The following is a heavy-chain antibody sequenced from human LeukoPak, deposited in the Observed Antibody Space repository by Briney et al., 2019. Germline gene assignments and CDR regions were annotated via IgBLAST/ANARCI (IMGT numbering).Heavy chain of an antibody. V-gene: IGHV4-59*01. D-gene: IGHD4-23*01. CDR1: GGSISSYY. CDR2: IYYSGST. J-gene: IGHJ4*02. Sequence: SETLSLTCTVSGGSISSYYWSWIRQPPGKGLEWIGYIYYSGSTNYNPSLKSRVTISVDTSKNQFSLKLSSVTAAGTAVYYCARDDYGGNSYDYWGQGTLVTVSS. CDR3: ARDDYGGNSYDY.